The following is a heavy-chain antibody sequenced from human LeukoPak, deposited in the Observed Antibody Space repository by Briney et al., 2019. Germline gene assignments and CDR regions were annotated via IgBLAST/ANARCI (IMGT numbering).Heavy chain of an antibody. D-gene: IGHD3-22*01. CDR3: AKVRGEYYYDSKGAFDI. Sequence: TGGSLRLSCAASGFTFSSYAMSWVRQAPGKGLEWVSAISGSGGSTYYADSVKGRFTISRDNSKNTLYLQMNSLRAEDTAVYYCAKVRGEYYYDSKGAFDIWGQGTMVTVSS. CDR1: GFTFSSYA. V-gene: IGHV3-23*01. J-gene: IGHJ3*02. CDR2: ISGSGGST.